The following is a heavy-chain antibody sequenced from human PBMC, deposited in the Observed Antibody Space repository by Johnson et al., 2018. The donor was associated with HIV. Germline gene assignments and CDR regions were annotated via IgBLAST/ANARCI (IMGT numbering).Heavy chain of an antibody. J-gene: IGHJ3*02. D-gene: IGHD2-15*01. CDR3: AREAYCSGGSGYDAFDI. CDR2: IYSGGST. Sequence: MQLVESGGGLVQPGGSLRLSCAASGFTVSSNYMSWVRQAPGKGLEWVSVIYSGGSTYYADSVKGRFTISRDNSKNTLYLQMNSLRAEDTAVYYCAREAYCSGGSGYDAFDIWGQGTMVTVSS. CDR1: GFTVSSNY. V-gene: IGHV3-66*01.